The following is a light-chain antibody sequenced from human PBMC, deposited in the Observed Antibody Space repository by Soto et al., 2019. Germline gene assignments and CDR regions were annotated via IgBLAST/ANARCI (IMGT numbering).Light chain of an antibody. CDR2: DAS. Sequence: EIVLTQSPATVSLSPGERATLSCRASQRVSGYLAWYQHKPGQTPRLLISDASNRATGIPARFSGSGSETDCALTISSLEPEDSAVYYCHQLSNWPLTFGGGTKVEI. CDR3: HQLSNWPLT. CDR1: QRVSGY. J-gene: IGKJ4*01. V-gene: IGKV3-11*01.